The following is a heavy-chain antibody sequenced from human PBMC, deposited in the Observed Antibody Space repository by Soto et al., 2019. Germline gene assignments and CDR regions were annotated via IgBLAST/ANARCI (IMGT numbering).Heavy chain of an antibody. D-gene: IGHD3-22*01. CDR1: GDSINNNDYY. J-gene: IGHJ2*01. Sequence: PSETLSLTCTVSGDSINNNDYYWNWIRQTPGKGLEWIGYVYYSGSTYYIPSLKSRLSMSVDTSKNQFSLKLSSVTAADTAIYYCARMSYYYDKWYFELWGRGTLVTVSS. CDR2: VYYSGST. V-gene: IGHV4-30-4*01. CDR3: ARMSYYYDKWYFEL.